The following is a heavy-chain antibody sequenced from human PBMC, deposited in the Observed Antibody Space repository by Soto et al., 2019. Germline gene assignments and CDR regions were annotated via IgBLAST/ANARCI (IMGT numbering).Heavy chain of an antibody. V-gene: IGHV3-30*18. CDR1: GFTFSSYG. J-gene: IGHJ5*02. D-gene: IGHD3-22*01. CDR2: ISYDGSNK. CDR3: AKVKVEYYDSSGYYH. Sequence: QVQLVESGGGVVQPGRSLRLSCAASGFTFSSYGMHWVRQAPGKGLEWVAVISYDGSNKYYADSVKGRFTISRDNSKNTLYLQMNSLRAEDKAVYYCAKVKVEYYDSSGYYHWGQGTLVTVSS.